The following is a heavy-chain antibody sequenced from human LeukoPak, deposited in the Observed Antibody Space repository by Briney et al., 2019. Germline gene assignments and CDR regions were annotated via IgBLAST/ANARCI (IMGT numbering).Heavy chain of an antibody. D-gene: IGHD1-1*01. CDR2: FDPEDGET. CDR1: GYTLTELS. J-gene: IGHJ3*02. V-gene: IGHV1-24*01. Sequence: ASVKVSCKVSGYTLTELSMHWVRQAPGKGLEWMGGFDPEDGETIYAQKFQGRVTMTRNTSISTAYMELSSLRSEDTAVYYCARGGTVLLFFGAFDIWGQGTMVTVSS. CDR3: ARGGTVLLFFGAFDI.